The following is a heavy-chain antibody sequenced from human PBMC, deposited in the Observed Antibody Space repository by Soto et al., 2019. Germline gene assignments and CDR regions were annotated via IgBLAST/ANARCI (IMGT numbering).Heavy chain of an antibody. V-gene: IGHV3-11*01. CDR2: ISSSGSTI. Sequence: PGGSLRLSCAASGFTFSDYYMSWIRQAPGKGLEWVSYISSSGSTIYYADSVKGRFTISRDNAKNSLYLQMNSLRAEDTAVYYCARENSSSWYYYYYGMDVWGQGTTVTVSS. CDR1: GFTFSDYY. D-gene: IGHD6-13*01. CDR3: ARENSSSWYYYYYGMDV. J-gene: IGHJ6*02.